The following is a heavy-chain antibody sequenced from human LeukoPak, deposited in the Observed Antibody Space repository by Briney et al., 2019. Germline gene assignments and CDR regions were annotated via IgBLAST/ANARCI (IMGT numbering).Heavy chain of an antibody. Sequence: SETLSLTCTVSGDSISSFYWSWIRQPPGKGLEWIGYVYYTGSTNYNPSLKSRVTVSIDTSKNQFSLELGFVTAADTAVYYCARAGGLLADGRTSDLWGQGNLVTVSS. D-gene: IGHD6-13*01. V-gene: IGHV4-59*01. CDR1: GDSISSFY. CDR2: VYYTGST. J-gene: IGHJ5*02. CDR3: ARAGGLLADGRTSDL.